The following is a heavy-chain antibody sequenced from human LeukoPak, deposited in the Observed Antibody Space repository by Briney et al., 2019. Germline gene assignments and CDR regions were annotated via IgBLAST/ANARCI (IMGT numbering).Heavy chain of an antibody. J-gene: IGHJ6*03. CDR1: GGPFSGYD. CDR2: INESGRT. CDR3: ARGLYWGSAGSGICYMDV. Sequence: SETLSLTCAVFGGPFSGYDWSWIRQTPGKGLEWLGEINESGRTNYNPSLKSRVNIQLGTSNNQLSLQLRSMTAADTAVYYCARGLYWGSAGSGICYMDVWGTGTTVIVSS. D-gene: IGHD1-26*01. V-gene: IGHV4-34*01.